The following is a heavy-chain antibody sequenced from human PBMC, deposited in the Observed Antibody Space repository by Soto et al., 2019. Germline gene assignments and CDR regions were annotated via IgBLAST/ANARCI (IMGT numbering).Heavy chain of an antibody. CDR1: GFTFSSYV. CDR3: ARDHYDFWSGYYTGFDP. Sequence: PGGSLRLSCAASGFTFSSYVMNWVRQAPGRGLEWVSGIRGSGGDTFYADSVKGRFTISRDNSKNTLYLQMNSLRDEDTAVYYCARDHYDFWSGYYTGFDPWGQGTLVTVSS. V-gene: IGHV3-23*01. J-gene: IGHJ5*02. CDR2: IRGSGGDT. D-gene: IGHD3-3*01.